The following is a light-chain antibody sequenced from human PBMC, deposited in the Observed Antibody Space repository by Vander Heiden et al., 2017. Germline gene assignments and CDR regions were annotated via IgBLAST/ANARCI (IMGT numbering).Light chain of an antibody. Sequence: DIQMTQSPSSLSASVGDRVTITFQASQDISNYLNWYQQKPGKAPKLLIYDASNLETGVPSRFSGSGSGTDFTFTISRLQPEDIATYYCQQYDNLLTFGGGTKVEIK. J-gene: IGKJ4*01. CDR1: QDISNY. CDR3: QQYDNLLT. V-gene: IGKV1-33*01. CDR2: DAS.